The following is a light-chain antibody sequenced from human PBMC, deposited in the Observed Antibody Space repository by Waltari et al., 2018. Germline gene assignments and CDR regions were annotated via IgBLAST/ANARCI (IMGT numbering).Light chain of an antibody. CDR3: QVWDSSSDPYV. J-gene: IGLJ1*01. Sequence: SYVLTQPPSVSVAPGQTASITCGGNNIGSKSVHWYQQKPGQAPVVVVYDDSDRPSGIPERLSGSNSGNTATLTISRVEAGDEADYYCQVWDSSSDPYVFGTGTKVTVL. CDR1: NIGSKS. CDR2: DDS. V-gene: IGLV3-21*02.